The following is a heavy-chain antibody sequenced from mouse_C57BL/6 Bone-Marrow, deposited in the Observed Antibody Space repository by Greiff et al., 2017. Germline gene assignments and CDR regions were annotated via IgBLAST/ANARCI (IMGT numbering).Heavy chain of an antibody. CDR2: IRNKANGYTT. D-gene: IGHD2-4*01. J-gene: IGHJ4*01. V-gene: IGHV7-3*01. Sequence: EVNVVESGGGLVQPGGSLSLSCAASGFTFTDYYMSWVRQPPGKALEWLGFIRNKANGYTTEYSASVKGRFTISRDNSQSILYLQMNALRAEDSATYYCARSYYDYDGYYAMDYWGQGTSVTVSS. CDR1: GFTFTDYY. CDR3: ARSYYDYDGYYAMDY.